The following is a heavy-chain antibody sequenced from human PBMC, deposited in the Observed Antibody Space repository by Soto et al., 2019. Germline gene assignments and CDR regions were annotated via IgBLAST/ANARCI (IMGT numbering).Heavy chain of an antibody. D-gene: IGHD4-17*01. CDR2: INSDGSMV. J-gene: IGHJ5*02. CDR3: TRAAYGDYWFDH. V-gene: IGHV3-74*01. Sequence: EVQLVESGGGLVQPGGSLRLSCAASGFTFNSYWMHWVRQAPGKGLVWVSRINSDGSMVSYADSVKGRFTISRDNAKNTLYLQMNSLRAEDTAVYSCTRAAYGDYWFDHWGQGTLVTVSS. CDR1: GFTFNSYW.